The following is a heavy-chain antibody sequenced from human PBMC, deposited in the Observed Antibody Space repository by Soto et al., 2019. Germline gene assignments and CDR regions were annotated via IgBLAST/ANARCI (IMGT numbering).Heavy chain of an antibody. V-gene: IGHV4-30-2*01. Sequence: QMHLQESGSGLVKPSQTLSLTCAVSGGSLSSSAYSWSWIRQPPGKGLEWIGFIYQSGSTYYNPSLERRVTMSLDRPKNQFSLKLSSVTAADTAVYYCARELLFYDSDGFSWDDAFDIWGQGTMVTVSS. CDR1: GGSLSSSAYS. J-gene: IGHJ3*02. CDR3: ARELLFYDSDGFSWDDAFDI. D-gene: IGHD3-22*01. CDR2: IYQSGST.